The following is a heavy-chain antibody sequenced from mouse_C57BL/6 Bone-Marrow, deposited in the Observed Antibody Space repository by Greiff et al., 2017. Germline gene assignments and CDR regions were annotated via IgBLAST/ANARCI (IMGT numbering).Heavy chain of an antibody. CDR3: ARRDYYGSSYCFAY. Sequence: QVQLQQPGAELVMPGASVKLSCKASGYTFTSYWMHWVKQRPGQGLEWIGEIDPSDSYTNYNQKFKGKSTLTVDKSSSTAYMQLSSLTSEDSAVYYCARRDYYGSSYCFAYWGQGTLVTVSA. CDR1: GYTFTSYW. V-gene: IGHV1-69*01. D-gene: IGHD1-1*01. J-gene: IGHJ3*01. CDR2: IDPSDSYT.